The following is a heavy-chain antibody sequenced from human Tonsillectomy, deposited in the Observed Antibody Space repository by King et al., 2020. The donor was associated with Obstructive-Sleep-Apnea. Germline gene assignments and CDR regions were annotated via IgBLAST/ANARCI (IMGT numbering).Heavy chain of an antibody. D-gene: IGHD6-13*01. CDR3: ARRRGGWGQLVFFDY. V-gene: IGHV4-59*08. J-gene: IGHJ4*02. CDR2: IYYSGST. Sequence: LQLQESGPGLVKPSETLSLTCTVSGGSISSYYWSWIRQPPGKGLEWIGYIYYSGSTNYNPSLKSRVTISVDTSKNQFSLELSSVTAADTAVYYWARRRGGWGQLVFFDYWGQGTLVTVSS. CDR1: GGSISSYY.